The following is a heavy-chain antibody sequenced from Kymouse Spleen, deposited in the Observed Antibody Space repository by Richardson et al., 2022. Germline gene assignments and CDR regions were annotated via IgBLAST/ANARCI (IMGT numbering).Heavy chain of an antibody. J-gene: IGHJ6*02. CDR2: IYYSGST. CDR3: ARDRDYYGSGSSFMDV. CDR1: GGSVSSGSYY. D-gene: IGHD3-10*01. V-gene: IGHV4-61*01. Sequence: QVQLQESGPGLVKPSETLSLTCTVSGGSVSSGSYYWSWIRQPPGKGLEWIGYIYYSGSTNYNPSLKSRVTISVDTSKNQFSLKLSSVTAADTAVYYCARDRDYYGSGSSFMDVWGQGTTVTVSS.